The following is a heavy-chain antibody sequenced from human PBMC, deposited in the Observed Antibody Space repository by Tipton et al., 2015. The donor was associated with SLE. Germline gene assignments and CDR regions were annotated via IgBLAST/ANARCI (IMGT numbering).Heavy chain of an antibody. CDR2: IYHSGTT. J-gene: IGHJ6*02. V-gene: IGHV4-38-2*01. D-gene: IGHD3-10*01. Sequence: TLSLTCVVSGYSMKNGYHWAWIRQPPGKGLEWIASIYHSGTTYYNPSLKSRVTISVDPSTNKLSLSLSSVTAADTAIYYCARKGVTFDYYYGMDIWGQGTTVTVSS. CDR1: GYSMKNGYH. CDR3: ARKGVTFDYYYGMDI.